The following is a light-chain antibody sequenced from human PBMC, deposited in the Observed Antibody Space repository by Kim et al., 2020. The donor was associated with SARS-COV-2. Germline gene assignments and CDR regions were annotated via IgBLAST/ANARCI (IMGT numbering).Light chain of an antibody. CDR1: QDITNY. J-gene: IGKJ2*01. CDR2: DAS. V-gene: IGKV1-33*01. Sequence: DIRMTQSPSSLSASVGDRVTITCQASQDITNYLNWYQQKPGKAPKLLIFDASNLETGVPSRFSGSGSGTDFTFTISSLQPEDIATYYCQHYDGLPYTFGQGTKLEI. CDR3: QHYDGLPYT.